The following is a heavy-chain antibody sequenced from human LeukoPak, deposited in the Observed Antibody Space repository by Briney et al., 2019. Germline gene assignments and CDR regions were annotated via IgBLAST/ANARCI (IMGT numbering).Heavy chain of an antibody. V-gene: IGHV4-39*01. J-gene: IGHJ5*02. CDR3: ARHYGP. CDR2: IYDSGST. D-gene: IGHD3-10*01. Sequence: PGGSLRLSCAASGFPFNAYWMTWVRQPPGKGLEWIGSIYDSGSTYYNPSLKSRVTISVDTSKNQFSLKLNSVTAADTAVYYCARHYGPWGQGTLVTVSS. CDR1: GFPFNAYW.